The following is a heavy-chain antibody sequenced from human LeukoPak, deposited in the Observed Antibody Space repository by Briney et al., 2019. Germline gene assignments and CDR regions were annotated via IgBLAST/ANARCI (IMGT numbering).Heavy chain of an antibody. J-gene: IGHJ6*03. D-gene: IGHD2-21*02. V-gene: IGHV4-4*02. CDR2: IYHNGST. CDR1: GGSISSSTW. CDR3: ARTYCGGDCRGYYYHYYMDV. Sequence: SGTLSLTCAVSGGSISSSTWWSWVRQPPGKGLEWIGEIYHNGSTNYNPSLKSRVTISVDTSKNQFSLKLSSVTAADTAVYYCARTYCGGDCRGYYYHYYMDVWGKGTTVTISS.